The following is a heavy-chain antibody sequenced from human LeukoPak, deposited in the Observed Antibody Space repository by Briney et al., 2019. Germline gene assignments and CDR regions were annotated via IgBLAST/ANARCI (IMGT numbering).Heavy chain of an antibody. Sequence: ASVKVSCKASGYTFTSYGISWVRQAPGQGLEWMGGIIPIFGTANYAQKFQGRVTITTDESTSTAYMELSSLRSEDTAVYYCARDCSSTSCHQGAFDIWGQGTMVTVSS. J-gene: IGHJ3*02. D-gene: IGHD2-2*01. CDR3: ARDCSSTSCHQGAFDI. CDR2: IIPIFGTA. V-gene: IGHV1-69*05. CDR1: GYTFTSYG.